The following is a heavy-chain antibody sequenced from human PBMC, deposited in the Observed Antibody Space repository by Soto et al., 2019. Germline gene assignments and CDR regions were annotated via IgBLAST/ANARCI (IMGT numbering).Heavy chain of an antibody. V-gene: IGHV3-30*18. Sequence: LRLSCAASGFTFSSYGMHWVRQAPGKGLEWVAVISYDGSNKYYADSVKGRFTISRDNSKNTLYLQMNSLRAEDTAVYYCAKDLVPTARQQLGSFDYWGQGTLVTVSS. CDR2: ISYDGSNK. D-gene: IGHD6-13*01. J-gene: IGHJ4*02. CDR3: AKDLVPTARQQLGSFDY. CDR1: GFTFSSYG.